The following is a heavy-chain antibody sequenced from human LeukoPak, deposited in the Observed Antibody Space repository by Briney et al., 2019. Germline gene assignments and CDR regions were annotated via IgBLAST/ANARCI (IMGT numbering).Heavy chain of an antibody. CDR3: AVTGYLGSFDY. J-gene: IGHJ4*02. CDR2: ISSSGSTI. CDR1: GFTFSDYY. D-gene: IGHD7-27*01. Sequence: KTGGSLRLSCAASGFTFSDYYMSWIRQAPGKGLEWVSYISSSGSTIYYADSVKGRSTISRDNAKNSLYLQMNSLRAEDTAVYYCAVTGYLGSFDYWGQGTLVTVSS. V-gene: IGHV3-11*04.